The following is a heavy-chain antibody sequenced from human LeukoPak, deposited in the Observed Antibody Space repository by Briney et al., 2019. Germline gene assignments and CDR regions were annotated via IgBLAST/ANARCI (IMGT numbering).Heavy chain of an antibody. J-gene: IGHJ3*02. CDR1: GFTFSAYG. D-gene: IGHD3-16*01. V-gene: IGHV3-33*01. Sequence: GGSLRLSCAASGFTFSAYGMHWVRQAPGKGPEWVAVIWYDGSNKYYADSVKGRFTISRDNSKNTLYLQMNRLRAEDTAIYYCARDWGEGFFSMAFDIWGQGTMVTVSS. CDR3: ARDWGEGFFSMAFDI. CDR2: IWYDGSNK.